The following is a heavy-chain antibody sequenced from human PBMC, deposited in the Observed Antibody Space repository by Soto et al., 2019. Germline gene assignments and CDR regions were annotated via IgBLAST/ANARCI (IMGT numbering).Heavy chain of an antibody. CDR3: AKNVPYDFWSGYYYGMDV. CDR2: ISYDGSNK. CDR1: GFTFSSYG. D-gene: IGHD3-3*01. V-gene: IGHV3-30*18. J-gene: IGHJ6*02. Sequence: QVQLVESGGGVVQPGRSLRLSCAASGFTFSSYGMHWVRQAPGKGLEWVAVISYDGSNKYYADSVKGRFTISRDNSKNTLYLQMNSLRAEETAVYYCAKNVPYDFWSGYYYGMDVWGQGTTVTVSS.